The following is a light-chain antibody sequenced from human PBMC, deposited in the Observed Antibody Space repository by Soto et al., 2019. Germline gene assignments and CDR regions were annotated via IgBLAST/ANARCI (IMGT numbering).Light chain of an antibody. Sequence: QAVVTQEPSLTVSPGGTVTLTCASSTGPISSNYYVNWIQQKPGQAPRALIYSATKKYSWTPARLSGSLLGGQATLTLSGAQPEDEAVYFCLLHYDGAWVFGGGTKVTVL. J-gene: IGLJ3*02. CDR2: SAT. V-gene: IGLV7-43*01. CDR1: TGPISSNYY. CDR3: LLHYDGAWV.